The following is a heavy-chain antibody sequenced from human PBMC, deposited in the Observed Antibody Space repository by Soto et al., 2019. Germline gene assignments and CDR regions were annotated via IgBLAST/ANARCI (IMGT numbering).Heavy chain of an antibody. D-gene: IGHD3-22*01. V-gene: IGHV3-48*02. Sequence: EVQLVESGGGLVQPGGSLRLSCAASGFTFSSFGMNWVRQAPGKGLEWVSYISSRDSTIYYADCVKGRFTISRDNAKNSLFLQMHSLRDEDTAVYYCASDGYYYNSSGYYRDYDAFDIWGQGTMVSVSS. CDR3: ASDGYYYNSSGYYRDYDAFDI. CDR2: ISSRDSTI. CDR1: GFTFSSFG. J-gene: IGHJ3*02.